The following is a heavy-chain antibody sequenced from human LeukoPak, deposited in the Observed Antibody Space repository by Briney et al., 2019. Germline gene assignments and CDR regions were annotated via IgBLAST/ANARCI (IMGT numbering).Heavy chain of an antibody. J-gene: IGHJ4*02. CDR1: GFSFSTYA. CDR2: ISVSGGTT. D-gene: IGHD3-9*01. CDR3: ARDRGKLRYLDL. Sequence: GGSLRLSCAASGFSFSTYAMTWVRQAPGKGLEWVSTISVSGGTTHYSDSVRGRFAVSRDNSKNTLFLQMSSLRVEDTAVYYCARDRGKLRYLDLWGQGTLLTVSS. V-gene: IGHV3-23*01.